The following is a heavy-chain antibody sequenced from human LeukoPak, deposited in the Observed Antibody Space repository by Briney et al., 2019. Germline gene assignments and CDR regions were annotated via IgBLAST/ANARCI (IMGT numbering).Heavy chain of an antibody. J-gene: IGHJ5*02. Sequence: PSETLSLTCTVSGGSISSYYWSWTRQPPGKGLEWIGYIYYSGSTNYNPSLKSRVTISVDTSKNQFSLKLSSVTAADTAVYYCARVGGWVPNWFDPWGQGTLVTVSS. CDR3: ARVGGWVPNWFDP. V-gene: IGHV4-59*01. D-gene: IGHD3-16*01. CDR2: IYYSGST. CDR1: GGSISSYY.